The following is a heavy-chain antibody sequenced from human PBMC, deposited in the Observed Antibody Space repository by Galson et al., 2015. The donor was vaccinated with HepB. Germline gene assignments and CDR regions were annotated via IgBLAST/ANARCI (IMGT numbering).Heavy chain of an antibody. V-gene: IGHV1-69*01. D-gene: IGHD2-15*01. CDR1: GGTFSSYA. Sequence: SCKASGGTFSSYAISWVRQAPGQGLEWMGGIIPIFGTANYAQKFQGRVTITADESTSTAYMELSSLRSEDTAVYYCARDRDDIVVVVAAGYGMDVWGQGTTVTVSS. CDR3: ARDRDDIVVVVAAGYGMDV. CDR2: IIPIFGTA. J-gene: IGHJ6*02.